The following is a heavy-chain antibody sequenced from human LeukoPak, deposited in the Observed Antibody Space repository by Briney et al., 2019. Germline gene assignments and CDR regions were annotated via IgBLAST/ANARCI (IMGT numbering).Heavy chain of an antibody. CDR3: AKGVTYYRPGYDI. V-gene: IGHV1-8*01. CDR1: GYTFINYD. D-gene: IGHD2-21*02. Sequence: APVKVSCKASGYTFINYDIHWVRQATGQGLEWMGRVNANSGKTGFAQKFQGRLTMTTNTSISTAYMELSSLRSDDTAVYYCAKGVTYYRPGYDIWGQGTLVTVSS. J-gene: IGHJ4*02. CDR2: VNANSGKT.